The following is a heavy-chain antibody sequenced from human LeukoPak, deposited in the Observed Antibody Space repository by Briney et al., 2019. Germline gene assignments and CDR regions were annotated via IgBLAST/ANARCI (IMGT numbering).Heavy chain of an antibody. J-gene: IGHJ6*03. D-gene: IGHD6-13*01. CDR1: DYSITRGYY. V-gene: IGHV4-38-2*02. CDR2: IYHSGNT. Sequence: SETLSLTCTVSDYSITRGYYWGWIRQPPGNGLEWIGSIYHSGSIYHSGNTYYNPSLKSRVTISVDTSKNQFSLKLSSVTAADTAVYYCARKPILYSSSYYYYYYMDVWGKGTTVTISS. CDR3: ARKPILYSSSYYYYYYMDV.